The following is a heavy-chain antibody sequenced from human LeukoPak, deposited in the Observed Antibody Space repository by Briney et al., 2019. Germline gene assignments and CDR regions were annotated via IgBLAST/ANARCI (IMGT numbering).Heavy chain of an antibody. D-gene: IGHD3-22*01. CDR1: GFTFSSYA. J-gene: IGHJ4*01. V-gene: IGHV3-23*01. CDR2: ISGSGGST. Sequence: GGSLRLSCAASGFTFSSYAMSWVRQAPGKGLELVSAISGSGGSTYYADSVTRRFTISRDNSKNTLYLQMNSLRAEDTAVYYCSNNRLVAVVTYSFDYWGQGTLVTVSS. CDR3: SNNRLVAVVTYSFDY.